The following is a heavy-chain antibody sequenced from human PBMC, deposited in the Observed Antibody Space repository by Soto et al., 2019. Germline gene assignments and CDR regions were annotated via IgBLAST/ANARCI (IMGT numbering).Heavy chain of an antibody. D-gene: IGHD3-16*01. V-gene: IGHV1-2*04. J-gene: IGHJ6*02. CDR3: AKARLWGGDGYNSYYYNAMDV. CDR2: INPKSGET. CDR1: AYTFTDYY. Sequence: ASVKVSCKASAYTFTDYYIHWVRQAPGQGLEWMGWINPKSGETNYAPKFQGWVSMTRDTSVRTAYMELRRLRPEDTALYYCAKARLWGGDGYNSYYYNAMDVWGQGTTVTVSS.